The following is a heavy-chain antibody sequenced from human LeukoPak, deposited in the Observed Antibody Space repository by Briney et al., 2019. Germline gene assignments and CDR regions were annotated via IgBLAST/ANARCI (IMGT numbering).Heavy chain of an antibody. V-gene: IGHV3-23*01. CDR3: ANSVGYCSGGSCYSEYFQH. CDR2: ISGSGGST. D-gene: IGHD2-15*01. CDR1: GFTFSSYA. J-gene: IGHJ1*01. Sequence: GGSLRLSCAASGFTFSSYAMSWVRQAPGKGLEWVSAISGSGGSTYYADSVKGRFTISRDNSKNTLYLQMNSLRAEDTAVYSCANSVGYCSGGSCYSEYFQHWGQGTLVTVSS.